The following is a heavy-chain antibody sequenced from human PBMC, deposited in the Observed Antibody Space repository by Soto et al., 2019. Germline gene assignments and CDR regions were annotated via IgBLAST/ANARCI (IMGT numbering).Heavy chain of an antibody. Sequence: ASVKVSCKVSGYTLTGLSMHWVRQAPGKGLEWMGGFDPEDGETIYAQKFQGRVTMTEDTSTDTAYMELSSLRSEDTAVYYCATVIAAAGFFDYWGQGTLVTVSS. J-gene: IGHJ4*02. V-gene: IGHV1-24*01. CDR3: ATVIAAAGFFDY. CDR1: GYTLTGLS. CDR2: FDPEDGET. D-gene: IGHD6-13*01.